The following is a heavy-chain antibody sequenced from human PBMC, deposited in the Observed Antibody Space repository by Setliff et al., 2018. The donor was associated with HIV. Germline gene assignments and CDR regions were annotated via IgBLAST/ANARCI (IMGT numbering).Heavy chain of an antibody. V-gene: IGHV1-69*10. J-gene: IGHJ3*01. Sequence: SVKVSCKASGGTFSSYATSWVRQAPGQGLEWMGQIISILGITNYAQKFQGRVTLTADESTSTMYMELSSLTSDDTAVYYCAGPRGDEAFDVWGQGTMVTVSS. CDR2: IISILGIT. CDR1: GGTFSSYA. CDR3: AGPRGDEAFDV.